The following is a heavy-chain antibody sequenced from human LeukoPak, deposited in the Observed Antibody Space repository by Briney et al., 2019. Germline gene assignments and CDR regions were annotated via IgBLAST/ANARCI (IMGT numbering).Heavy chain of an antibody. J-gene: IGHJ4*02. Sequence: GASVKVSCKASGYTFTSYDINWVRQATGQGLEWMGWMNPNSGNTGYAQKFQGRVTITADESTSTAYMELSSLRSEDTAVYYCARGEAAAGYRDDYWGQGTLVTVSS. CDR3: ARGEAAAGYRDDY. CDR1: GYTFTSYD. D-gene: IGHD6-13*01. V-gene: IGHV1-8*01. CDR2: MNPNSGNT.